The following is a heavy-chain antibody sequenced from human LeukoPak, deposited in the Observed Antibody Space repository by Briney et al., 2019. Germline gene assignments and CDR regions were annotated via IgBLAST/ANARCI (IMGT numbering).Heavy chain of an antibody. V-gene: IGHV6-1*01. CDR2: TYYRSKWYH. D-gene: IGHD4-17*01. CDR1: GDSVSSNNAA. Sequence: SQTLSLTCAISGDSVSSNNAAWVWIRQSPSRGLEWLGRTYYRSKWYHDYAVSVKSRISFNPDTSKNQFFLQLNSVTPEDTAVYYCARDINGAFTRSWFDPWGQGTRVTVS. CDR3: ARDINGAFTRSWFDP. J-gene: IGHJ5*02.